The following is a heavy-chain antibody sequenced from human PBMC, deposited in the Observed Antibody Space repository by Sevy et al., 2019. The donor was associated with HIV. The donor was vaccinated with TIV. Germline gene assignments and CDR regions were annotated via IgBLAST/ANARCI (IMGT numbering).Heavy chain of an antibody. Sequence: GGSLRLSCVGSGFTFGSYGMSWVRQPPGKGLEWVSSIGFSGVATFYADSVRGRFTISRDNSKNILYRQMNSLRAEDTAVYFCAKPPSNHDVLHYYGMDVWGQGTTVTVSS. V-gene: IGHV3-23*01. D-gene: IGHD3-10*02. CDR2: IGFSGVAT. J-gene: IGHJ6*02. CDR3: AKPPSNHDVLHYYGMDV. CDR1: GFTFGSYG.